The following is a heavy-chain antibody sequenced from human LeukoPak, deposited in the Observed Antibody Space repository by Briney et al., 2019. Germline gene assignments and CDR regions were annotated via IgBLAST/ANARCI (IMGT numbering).Heavy chain of an antibody. D-gene: IGHD1-26*01. CDR2: INTTTGHP. J-gene: IGHJ4*02. CDR3: TTGAI. Sequence: GASVKVSCKSSGYTFTRYAINWVRQAPGQGLQWMGWINTTTGHPTYGQAFTGRFVFSLDTSVNSAFLQITSLEAADTAVYFCTTGAIWGQGTLVTVSS. V-gene: IGHV7-4-1*02. CDR1: GYTFTRYA.